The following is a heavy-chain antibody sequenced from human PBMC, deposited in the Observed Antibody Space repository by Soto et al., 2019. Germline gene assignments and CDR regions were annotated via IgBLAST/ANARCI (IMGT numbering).Heavy chain of an antibody. V-gene: IGHV1-69*13. J-gene: IGHJ3*02. CDR3: ARAGIMVYYYDTSGYPLAPQSDAFDI. Sequence: SVKVSCKASGGTFSSYAISWVRQAPGQGLEWMGGIIPIFGTANYAQKFQGRVTITADESTSTAYMELSSLRSEDTAAYYCARAGIMVYYYDTSGYPLAPQSDAFDIWGHATMVTVSS. CDR2: IIPIFGTA. D-gene: IGHD3-22*01. CDR1: GGTFSSYA.